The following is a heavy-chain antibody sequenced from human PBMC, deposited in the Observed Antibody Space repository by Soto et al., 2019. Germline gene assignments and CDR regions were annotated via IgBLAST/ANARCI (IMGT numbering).Heavy chain of an antibody. V-gene: IGHV1-3*01. CDR3: ARDRDYYDSSPDYGMDV. CDR1: GYTFTSYA. CDR2: INAGNGNT. D-gene: IGHD3-22*01. Sequence: ASVKVSCKASGYTFTSYAMHWVRQAPGQRLEWMGWINAGNGNTNYAQKLQGRVTMTTDTSTSTAYMELRSLRSDDTAVYYCARDRDYYDSSPDYGMDVWGQGTTVTVSS. J-gene: IGHJ6*02.